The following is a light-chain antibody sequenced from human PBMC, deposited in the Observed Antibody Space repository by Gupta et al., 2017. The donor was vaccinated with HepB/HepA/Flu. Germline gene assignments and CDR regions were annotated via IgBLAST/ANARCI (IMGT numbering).Light chain of an antibody. CDR3: QQSYSTWT. CDR2: GGS. J-gene: IGKJ1*01. Sequence: DIQMTQSPSSLSASAGDRVTITCRASQSITSYLNWYQQKPGKAPKLLIYGGSRLQSGVPSRFSGSGSGTEFALTISSLQPEDFATYYCQQSYSTWTFGQGTKVEIK. CDR1: QSITSY. V-gene: IGKV1-39*01.